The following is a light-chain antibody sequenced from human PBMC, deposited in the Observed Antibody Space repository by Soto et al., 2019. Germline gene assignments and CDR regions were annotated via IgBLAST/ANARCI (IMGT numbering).Light chain of an antibody. J-gene: IGKJ4*01. V-gene: IGKV3-11*01. CDR3: QPRSNWPPEIT. Sequence: EIVLTQSPATLSLSPGERATLSCRASQSVSSYLAWYQQKPGQAPRLLIYDASNRATGIPARFSGSGSGTDFTLTISSLEPEDFAVYYCQPRSNWPPEITFGGGTKVEIK. CDR1: QSVSSY. CDR2: DAS.